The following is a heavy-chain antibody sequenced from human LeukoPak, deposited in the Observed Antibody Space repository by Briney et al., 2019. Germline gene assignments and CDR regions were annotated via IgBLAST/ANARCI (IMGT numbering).Heavy chain of an antibody. J-gene: IGHJ4*02. CDR3: TTLPQDIVVVPAA. V-gene: IGHV3-15*01. Sequence: GGSLRLSCAASGFTFSNAWMSWVRQAPGKGLEWVGRIKSKTDGGTTDYAAPVKDRFTISRDDSKNTLYLQMNSLKTEDTAVYYCTTLPQDIVVVPAAGGQGTLVTVSS. CDR1: GFTFSNAW. D-gene: IGHD2-2*01. CDR2: IKSKTDGGTT.